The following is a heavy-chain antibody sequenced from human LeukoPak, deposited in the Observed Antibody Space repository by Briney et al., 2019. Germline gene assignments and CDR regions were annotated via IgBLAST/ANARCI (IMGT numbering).Heavy chain of an antibody. V-gene: IGHV3-72*01. CDR3: ARVSRGYYLDC. CDR1: GFTFSDHY. Sequence: GGSLRLSCAASGFTFSDHYMDWVRQAPGKGLEWGGRSRNKANSYTTEYAASVKGRFTISRDESKNSLCLQMNSLRTEDTAVYYCARVSRGYYLDCWGQGALVTVSS. J-gene: IGHJ4*02. D-gene: IGHD3-10*01. CDR2: SRNKANSYTT.